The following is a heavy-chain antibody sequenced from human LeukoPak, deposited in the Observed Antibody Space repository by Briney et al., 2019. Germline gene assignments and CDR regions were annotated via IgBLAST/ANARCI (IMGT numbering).Heavy chain of an antibody. Sequence: GGSLRLSCAASGLIFSSYAMTWVRQAPGKGLEWVSSFGFYGGTTHYADSVKGRFTISRDNSKNTLYLQMTSLRADDTAVYYCVKDSSTTSWYFAFDVWGQGTMVAVSS. V-gene: IGHV3-23*01. CDR3: VKDSSTTSWYFAFDV. CDR1: GLIFSSYA. CDR2: FGFYGGTT. D-gene: IGHD2-2*01. J-gene: IGHJ3*01.